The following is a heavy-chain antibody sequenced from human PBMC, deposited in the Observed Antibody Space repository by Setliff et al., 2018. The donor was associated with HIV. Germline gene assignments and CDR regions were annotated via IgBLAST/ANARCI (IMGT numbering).Heavy chain of an antibody. V-gene: IGHV3-7*05. CDR1: GFTFRSYW. Sequence: GGSLRLSCVASGFTFRSYWMSWVRQAPGKRPEWVANIKDDGRDKFYLDSVKGRFTISRDNAKNSLYLQMNSLRAEDTAVYYCAKTREINNFWSGIDYWGQGTLVTVSS. CDR3: AKTREINNFWSGIDY. J-gene: IGHJ4*02. D-gene: IGHD3-3*01. CDR2: IKDDGRDK.